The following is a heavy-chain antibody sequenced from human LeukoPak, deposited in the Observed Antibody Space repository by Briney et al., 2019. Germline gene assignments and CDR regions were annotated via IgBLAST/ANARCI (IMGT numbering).Heavy chain of an antibody. Sequence: SETLSLTCTVSGGSISSYYWSWIRQPPGKGLEWIGYIYYSGSTNYNPSLKSRVTISVDTSKNQFSLKLSSVTAADTAVYYCARGGKEACNSTSCSAAHLWGQGTLVTVSS. CDR2: IYYSGST. V-gene: IGHV4-59*01. CDR1: GGSISSYY. D-gene: IGHD2-2*01. J-gene: IGHJ4*02. CDR3: ARGGKEACNSTSCSAAHL.